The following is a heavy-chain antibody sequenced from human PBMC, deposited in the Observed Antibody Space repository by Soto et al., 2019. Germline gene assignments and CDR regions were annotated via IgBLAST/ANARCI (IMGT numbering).Heavy chain of an antibody. CDR3: TTSLWFGELLSAQKCAY. J-gene: IGHJ4*02. CDR1: GFTFSNAW. Sequence: EVQLVESGGGLVKPGGSLRLSCAASGFTFSNAWMNWVRQAPGKGLEWVGRIKSKTDGGTTDYAAPVKGRFTISRDDSKKTLYLQMNSRKTEDTAVYYCTTSLWFGELLSAQKCAYWCQGTLVTVSS. V-gene: IGHV3-15*07. CDR2: IKSKTDGGTT. D-gene: IGHD3-10*01.